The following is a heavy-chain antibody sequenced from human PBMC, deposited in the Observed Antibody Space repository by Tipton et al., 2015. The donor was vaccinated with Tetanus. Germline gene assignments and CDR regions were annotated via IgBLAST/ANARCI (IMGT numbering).Heavy chain of an antibody. J-gene: IGHJ2*01. Sequence: CAASGFTFSGYHMHWVRQAPGKGLEWVASVSNDGSDTDYADSVKGRFTISRDNSKNTLYLQLNRLRTDDAAVGYCASSYRYFEVGGRGTLVIVSS. CDR2: VSNDGSDT. V-gene: IGHV3-30*03. CDR3: ASSYRYFEV. CDR1: GFTFSGYH.